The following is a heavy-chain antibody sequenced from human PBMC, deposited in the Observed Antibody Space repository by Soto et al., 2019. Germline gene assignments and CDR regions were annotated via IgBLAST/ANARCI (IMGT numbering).Heavy chain of an antibody. CDR3: AKDHAWINPFGAHYGMDV. D-gene: IGHD3-16*01. CDR1: GFTFSSYG. Sequence: QVQLVESGGGVVQPGRSLRLSCAASGFTFSSYGMHWVRQAPGKGLEWVAVISYDGSNKYYADSVKGRFTISRDNSKNTLYLQMNSLRAEDTAVYYCAKDHAWINPFGAHYGMDVWGQGTTVTVSS. V-gene: IGHV3-30*18. CDR2: ISYDGSNK. J-gene: IGHJ6*02.